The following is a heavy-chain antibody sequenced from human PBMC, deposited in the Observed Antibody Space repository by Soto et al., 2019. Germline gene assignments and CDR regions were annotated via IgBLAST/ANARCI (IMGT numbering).Heavy chain of an antibody. V-gene: IGHV4-34*01. CDR1: GGSFSGYY. Sequence: SETLSLTCAVYGGSFSGYYWSWIRQPPGKGLEWIGEINHSGSTNYNPSLKSRVTISVGTSKNQFSLKLSSVTAADTAVYYCARLYCSTTICYAHFDYWGQGTLVTVSS. J-gene: IGHJ4*02. D-gene: IGHD2-2*01. CDR3: ARLYCSTTICYAHFDY. CDR2: INHSGST.